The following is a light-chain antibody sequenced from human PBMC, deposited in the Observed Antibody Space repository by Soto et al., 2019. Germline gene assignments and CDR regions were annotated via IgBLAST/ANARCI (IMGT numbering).Light chain of an antibody. V-gene: IGKV1-27*01. CDR1: QGISKY. J-gene: IGKJ4*01. CDR2: TSS. Sequence: DIQMTQSPSSLSASVGDRVTITCRASQGISKYLAWYQEKPGKAPKLLIYTSSTLQSGVPSRSSGSGSGTDFTLTISRLQPEDVATYYCQKHDNAPLTFGGGTKLDIK. CDR3: QKHDNAPLT.